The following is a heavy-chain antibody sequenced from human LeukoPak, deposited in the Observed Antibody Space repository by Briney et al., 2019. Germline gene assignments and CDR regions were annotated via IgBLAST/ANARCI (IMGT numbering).Heavy chain of an antibody. Sequence: PSETLSLTCSVSGGSISSFYWSCIRQPPGKGLERIGYIYYSGSTNYNPSLKSRVTISVDTSKNQFSLKLSSVTAADTAVYYCARGRGYYGPYYFDYWGQGTLVTVSS. CDR1: GGSISSFY. D-gene: IGHD3-10*01. V-gene: IGHV4-59*01. J-gene: IGHJ4*02. CDR2: IYYSGST. CDR3: ARGRGYYGPYYFDY.